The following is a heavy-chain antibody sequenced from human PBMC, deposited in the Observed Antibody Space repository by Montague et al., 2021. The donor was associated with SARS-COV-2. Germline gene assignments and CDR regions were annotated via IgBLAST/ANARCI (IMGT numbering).Heavy chain of an antibody. J-gene: IGHJ3*02. CDR1: GGSISSGGYY. CDR3: ARVQGITMIVVVIGAFDI. CDR2: IHYSGST. Sequence: TLSLTCTVSGGSISSGGYYWSWIRQHPGKGLEWIGYIHYSGSTYYNLSLKSRVTISVDTSKNQFSLKLSSVTAADTAVYYCARVQGITMIVVVIGAFDIGGQGTMVTVSS. D-gene: IGHD3-22*01. V-gene: IGHV4-31*03.